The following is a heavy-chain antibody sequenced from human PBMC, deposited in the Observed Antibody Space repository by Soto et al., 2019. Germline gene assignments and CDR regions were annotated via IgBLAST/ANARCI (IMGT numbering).Heavy chain of an antibody. D-gene: IGHD3-3*01. J-gene: IGHJ6*02. CDR1: GYNFTYRY. CDR3: VCFFDCYGLDV. CDR2: ITPFNGNT. Sequence: QIQLAQSGAEVRKTGSSVEISCKASGYNFTYRYLHWVRQAPGQALEWMGWITPFNGNTKYAQKFHDRVTFTRGGSRRTAYMELSGLIAADTGIYYCVCFFDCYGLDVWGQGTAVTVSS. V-gene: IGHV1-45*02.